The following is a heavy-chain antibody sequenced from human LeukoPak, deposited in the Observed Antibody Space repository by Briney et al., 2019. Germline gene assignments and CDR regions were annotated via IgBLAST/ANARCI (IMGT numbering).Heavy chain of an antibody. CDR2: IRYDGSNK. D-gene: IGHD3-22*01. J-gene: IGHJ4*02. CDR3: AKLLHRDSYFDY. CDR1: GFTFSSYG. Sequence: GGSLRLSCATSGFTFSSYGMHWVRQAPGKGLEWVAFIRYDGSNKYYADSVKGRFTISRDNSKITLYLQMNSLRAEDTAVYYCAKLLHRDSYFDYWGQGTLVTVSS. V-gene: IGHV3-30*02.